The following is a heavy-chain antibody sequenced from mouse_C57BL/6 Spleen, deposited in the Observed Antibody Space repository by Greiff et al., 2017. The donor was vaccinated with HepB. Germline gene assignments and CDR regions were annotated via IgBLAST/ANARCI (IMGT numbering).Heavy chain of an antibody. CDR2: IRNKANNHAT. CDR1: GFTFSDAW. CDR3: TTTYLGTYYAMDY. Sequence: EVQRVESGGGLVQPGGSMKLSCAASGFTFSDAWMDWVRQSPEKGLEWVAEIRNKANNHATYYAESVKGRFTISRDDSKSSVYLQMNSLRAEDTGIYYCTTTYLGTYYAMDYWGQGTSVTVSS. D-gene: IGHD2-10*01. V-gene: IGHV6-6*01. J-gene: IGHJ4*01.